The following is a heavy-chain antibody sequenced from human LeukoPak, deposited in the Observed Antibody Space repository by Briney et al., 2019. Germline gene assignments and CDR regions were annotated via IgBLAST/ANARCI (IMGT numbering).Heavy chain of an antibody. CDR1: GFTFSSYA. CDR3: ARSSTAAFDY. CDR2: IKQDGSEK. J-gene: IGHJ4*02. Sequence: GSLRLSCAASGFTFSSYAMSWVRQAPGKGLEWVANIKQDGSEKYYVDSVKGRFTISRDNAKNSLYLQMNSLRAEDTAVYYCARSSTAAFDYWGQGTLVTVSS. D-gene: IGHD6-13*01. V-gene: IGHV3-7*03.